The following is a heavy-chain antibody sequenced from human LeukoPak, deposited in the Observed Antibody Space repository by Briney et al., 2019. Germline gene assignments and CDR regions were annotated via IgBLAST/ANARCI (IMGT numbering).Heavy chain of an antibody. Sequence: PGGSLRLSCAASGFMFSNYWMTWVRQAPGKGLEWVANIKQDGSEKYYVDSVEGRFTISRDNANNSLYLQMNSLRAEDTAVYYCVRGGGSFDSWGQGTLVTVSS. CDR3: VRGGGSFDS. J-gene: IGHJ4*02. CDR2: IKQDGSEK. V-gene: IGHV3-7*04. CDR1: GFMFSNYW. D-gene: IGHD3-16*01.